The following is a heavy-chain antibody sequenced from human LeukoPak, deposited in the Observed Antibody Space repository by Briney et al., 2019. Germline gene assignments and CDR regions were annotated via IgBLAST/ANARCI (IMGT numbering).Heavy chain of an antibody. D-gene: IGHD6-19*01. CDR1: GGSISSSNW. Sequence: SETLSLTCAVSGGSISSSNWWSWVRQPPGKGLEWIGEIYHSGSTNYNPSLKSRVTISVDKSKNQFSLKLSSVTAADTAVYYCARERHSGWYYFDYWGQGTLVTVSS. CDR2: IYHSGST. CDR3: ARERHSGWYYFDY. J-gene: IGHJ4*02. V-gene: IGHV4-4*02.